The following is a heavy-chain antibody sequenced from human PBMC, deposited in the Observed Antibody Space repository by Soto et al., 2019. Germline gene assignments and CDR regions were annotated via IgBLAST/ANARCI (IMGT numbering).Heavy chain of an antibody. CDR2: IDTTGSTT. CDR1: EFTFSTYL. D-gene: IGHD4-4*01. Sequence: GGALRLSCAASEFTFSTYLMHWVRQAPGKGLEWVARIDTTGSTTTYAGSVQGRFTISRDNAKNTLYLQMHSVRDEDTAVYYCASVSAAQYYYGMDAWGQGTTVTVSS. J-gene: IGHJ6*02. V-gene: IGHV3-74*01. CDR3: ASVSAAQYYYGMDA.